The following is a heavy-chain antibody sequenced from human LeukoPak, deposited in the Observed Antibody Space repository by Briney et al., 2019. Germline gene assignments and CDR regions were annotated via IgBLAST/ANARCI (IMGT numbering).Heavy chain of an antibody. CDR1: GFTVSDSF. V-gene: IGHV3-53*01. CDR3: ARDHDSNGYYSSMGI. J-gene: IGHJ3*02. CDR2: FYSGGST. Sequence: GGSLRLSCAASGFTVSDSFLSWARQAPGKGLEWVSVFYSGGSTSYADSVKGRFTVSRDNSKNTLYLQMNSLRAEDTAVYYCARDHDSNGYYSSMGIWGQGTMVAVSS. D-gene: IGHD3-22*01.